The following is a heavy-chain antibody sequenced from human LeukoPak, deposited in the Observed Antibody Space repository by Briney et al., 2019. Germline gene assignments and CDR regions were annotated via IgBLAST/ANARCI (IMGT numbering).Heavy chain of an antibody. V-gene: IGHV3-30-3*01. D-gene: IGHD3-22*01. J-gene: IGHJ1*01. Sequence: SGGSLRLSCAASGFTFSSYATPWVRQAPGKGLEWVAVLLYDGINKYYADSVKGRFTISRDNSKNTLYLQMNSLRAEDTAAYYCATYDSGAYYGYFQHWGQGTLVTVSS. CDR2: LLYDGINK. CDR1: GFTFSSYA. CDR3: ATYDSGAYYGYFQH.